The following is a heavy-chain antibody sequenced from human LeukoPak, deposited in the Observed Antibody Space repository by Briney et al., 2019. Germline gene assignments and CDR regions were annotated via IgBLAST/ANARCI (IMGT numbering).Heavy chain of an antibody. D-gene: IGHD6-6*01. Sequence: SETLSLTCTVSGASISAFHWTRFRQPAGEGLEWIGLIYSSGSTLFNPSLKSRVDMSVDLTKNQLSLKLTSVTAADTAIYYCARKDGDYWGRGTLVTVSS. J-gene: IGHJ4*02. V-gene: IGHV4-4*07. CDR2: IYSSGST. CDR1: GASISAFH. CDR3: ARKDGDY.